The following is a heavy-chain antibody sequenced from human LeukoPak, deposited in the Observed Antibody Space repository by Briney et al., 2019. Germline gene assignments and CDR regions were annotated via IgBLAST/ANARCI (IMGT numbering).Heavy chain of an antibody. J-gene: IGHJ3*02. D-gene: IGHD1-26*01. CDR2: ISGSSSGI. Sequence: GGSLRLSCAVSGFTFSDHYMSWIRQAPGKGLEWVSYISGSSSGIYSADSVRGRFTISRDNDKNSLYLQMKSLSAEDTAVYYCARGLRGATNAFDIWGQGTMVTVSS. CDR1: GFTFSDHY. V-gene: IGHV3-11*01. CDR3: ARGLRGATNAFDI.